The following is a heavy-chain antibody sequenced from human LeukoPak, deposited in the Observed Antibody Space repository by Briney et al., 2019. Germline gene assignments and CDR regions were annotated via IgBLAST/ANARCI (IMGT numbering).Heavy chain of an antibody. CDR2: IYTSGST. CDR1: GGSISSYY. J-gene: IGHJ3*02. Sequence: PSETLSLTCTVSGGSISSYYGSWIRQPAAKGLEWIGRIYTSGSTNYNPSLKSRVTMSGDMSKKQFSRKLSSVTAADTAVYYCARVGDELGTTYDAFDIWGQATMVTASS. D-gene: IGHD2/OR15-2a*01. CDR3: ARVGDELGTTYDAFDI. V-gene: IGHV4-4*07.